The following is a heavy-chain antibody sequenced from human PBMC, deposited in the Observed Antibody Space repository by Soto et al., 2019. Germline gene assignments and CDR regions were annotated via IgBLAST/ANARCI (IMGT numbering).Heavy chain of an antibody. CDR2: MNPNSGKP. J-gene: IGHJ6*03. D-gene: IGHD3-9*01. Sequence: QVQLVQSGAEVKPPGASVKVSCKSSGYRCSNYDINWVRQATGQGLEWMGWMNPNSGKPDYAQKFKGRLTMTRDTSIVTAYMALSSLRSEDTAVYYCARGSYEILTGPPYMDVWGRGTTVTVSS. CDR3: ARGSYEILTGPPYMDV. CDR1: GYRCSNYD. V-gene: IGHV1-8*01.